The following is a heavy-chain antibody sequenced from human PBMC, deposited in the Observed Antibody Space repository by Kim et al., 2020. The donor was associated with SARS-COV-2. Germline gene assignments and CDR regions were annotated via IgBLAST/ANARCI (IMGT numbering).Heavy chain of an antibody. J-gene: IGHJ6*02. CDR1: GYTFTSYY. CDR3: ARDQDTALEYYYGMDV. V-gene: IGHV1-46*01. Sequence: ASVKVSCKASGYTFTSYYMHWVRQAPGQGLEWMGIINPSGGSTSYAQKFQGRVTMTRDTSTSTVYMELSSLRSEDTAVYYCARDQDTALEYYYGMDVWGQGTTVTVSS. D-gene: IGHD5-18*01. CDR2: INPSGGST.